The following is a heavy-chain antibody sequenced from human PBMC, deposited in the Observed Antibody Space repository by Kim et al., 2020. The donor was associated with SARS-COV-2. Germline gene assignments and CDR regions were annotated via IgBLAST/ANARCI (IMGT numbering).Heavy chain of an antibody. Sequence: YNGNTNYAQKLQGRVTMTTDTSTSTAYMELRSLRSDDTAVYYCARGLNDYWGQGTLVTVSS. J-gene: IGHJ4*02. CDR2: YNGNT. CDR3: ARGLNDY. D-gene: IGHD2-8*01. V-gene: IGHV1-18*01.